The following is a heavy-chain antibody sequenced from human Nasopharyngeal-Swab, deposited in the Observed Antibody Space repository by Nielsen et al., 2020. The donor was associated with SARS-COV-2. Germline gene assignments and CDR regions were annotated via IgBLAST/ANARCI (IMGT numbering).Heavy chain of an antibody. V-gene: IGHV4-59*01. CDR3: ARCYGRGYFDY. D-gene: IGHD5-18*01. J-gene: IGHJ4*02. CDR1: GGSISSYY. CDR2: IYYSGST. Sequence: SETLSLTCNVSGGSISSYYWSWIRQPPGKGLEWIGYIYYSGSTNYNPSLKSRVTISVDTSKNQFSLKLSSVTAADTAVYYCARCYGRGYFDYWGQGTLVTVSS.